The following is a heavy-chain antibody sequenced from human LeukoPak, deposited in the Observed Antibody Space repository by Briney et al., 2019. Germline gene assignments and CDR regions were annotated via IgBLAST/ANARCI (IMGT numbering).Heavy chain of an antibody. CDR1: GYTFTSYY. CDR2: INPSGGST. CDR3: ARMDTAPIDYYYGMDV. J-gene: IGHJ6*02. Sequence: GASVKVSRKASGYTFTSYYMHWVRQAPGQGLEWMGIINPSGGSTSYAQKFQGRVTITRDTSASTAYMELSSLRSEDTAVYYCARMDTAPIDYYYGMDVWGQGTTVTVSS. D-gene: IGHD5-18*01. V-gene: IGHV1-46*01.